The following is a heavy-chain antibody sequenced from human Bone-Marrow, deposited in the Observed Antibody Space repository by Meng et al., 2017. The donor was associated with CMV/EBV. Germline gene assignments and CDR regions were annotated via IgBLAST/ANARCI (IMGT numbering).Heavy chain of an antibody. CDR3: AKTGGMVVTPYFDY. CDR1: GFIFSDYY. J-gene: IGHJ4*02. Sequence: GESLKISCTASGFIFSDYYMSWVRQAPGKGLEWVSAISGSGGSTYYADSVKGRFTISRDNSKNTLYLQMNSLRAEDTAVYYCAKTGGMVVTPYFDYWGQGTLVTVSS. V-gene: IGHV3-23*01. D-gene: IGHD4-23*01. CDR2: ISGSGGST.